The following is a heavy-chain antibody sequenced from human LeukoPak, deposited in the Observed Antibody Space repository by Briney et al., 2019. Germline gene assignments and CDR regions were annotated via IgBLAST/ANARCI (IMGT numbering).Heavy chain of an antibody. D-gene: IGHD3-16*01. CDR1: GGSISSSSYY. J-gene: IGHJ1*01. V-gene: IGHV4-39*07. Sequence: SETLSLTCTVSGGSISSSSYYWGWIRQPPGKGLEWIGSIYYSGSTYYNPSLKSRVTISVDTSKNQFSLKLSSVTAADTAVYYCARDRGIPAEYFQHWGQGTLVTVSS. CDR2: IYYSGST. CDR3: ARDRGIPAEYFQH.